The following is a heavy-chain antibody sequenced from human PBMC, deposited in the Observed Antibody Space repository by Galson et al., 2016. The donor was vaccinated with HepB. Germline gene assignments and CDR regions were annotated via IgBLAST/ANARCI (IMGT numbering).Heavy chain of an antibody. CDR3: AKGTTLQVHFGYFDH. V-gene: IGHV3-23*01. CDR1: GLTFNIAR. CDR2: ISDSAGST. Sequence: SLRLSCAVSGLTFNIARMNWVRQAPGKGLEWVSGISDSAGSTYFADSVKGRFTISRDNSKNTLYLQMNSLRVEDTAVYYCAKGTTLQVHFGYFDHWGQGTLVTVSS. J-gene: IGHJ4*02. D-gene: IGHD1/OR15-1a*01.